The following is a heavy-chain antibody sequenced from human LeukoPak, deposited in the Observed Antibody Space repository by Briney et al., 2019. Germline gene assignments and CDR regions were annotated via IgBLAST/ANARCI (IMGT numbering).Heavy chain of an antibody. J-gene: IGHJ4*02. Sequence: GASVKVSCKASGYTFTGYYMHWVRQAPGQGLEWMGWINPNSGGTNYAQKFQGRVTMTRDTSISTAYMELSRLRSDDTAVYYCARGVTNYDFWSGPKIDFDYWGQGTLVTVSS. CDR1: GYTFTGYY. CDR2: INPNSGGT. V-gene: IGHV1-2*02. CDR3: ARGVTNYDFWSGPKIDFDY. D-gene: IGHD3-3*01.